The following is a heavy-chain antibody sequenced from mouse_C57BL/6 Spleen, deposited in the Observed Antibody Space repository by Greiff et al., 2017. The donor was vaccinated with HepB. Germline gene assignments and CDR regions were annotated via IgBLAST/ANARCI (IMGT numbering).Heavy chain of an antibody. V-gene: IGHV1-82*01. D-gene: IGHD2-4*01. CDR2: IYPGDGDT. J-gene: IGHJ1*03. CDR1: GYAFSSSW. CDR3: ARGDYGWYFDV. Sequence: QVQLQQSGPELVKPGASVKISCKASGYAFSSSWMNWVKQRPGKGLEWIGRIYPGDGDTNYNGKFKGKATLTADKSSSTAYMQLSSLTSEDSAVYFCARGDYGWYFDVWGTGTTVTVSS.